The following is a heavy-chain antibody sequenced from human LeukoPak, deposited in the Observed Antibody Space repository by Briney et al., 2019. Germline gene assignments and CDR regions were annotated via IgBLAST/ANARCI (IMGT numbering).Heavy chain of an antibody. D-gene: IGHD3-9*01. CDR2: IYSGGST. J-gene: IGHJ6*02. CDR1: GFTFSSNY. V-gene: IGHV3-53*01. Sequence: PGGSLRLSCAASGFTFSSNYMSWVRQAPGKGLEWVSVIYSGGSTYYADSVKGRFTISRDNSKNTLYLQMNSLRAEDTAVYYCAREIRAYDILTGYYPNGMDVWGQGTTVTVSS. CDR3: AREIRAYDILTGYYPNGMDV.